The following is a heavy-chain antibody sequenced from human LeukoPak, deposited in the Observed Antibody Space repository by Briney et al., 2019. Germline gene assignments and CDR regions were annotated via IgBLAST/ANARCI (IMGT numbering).Heavy chain of an antibody. V-gene: IGHV4-39*07. CDR3: ARVRSINSSWYWYFDL. CDR2: IFYSGSA. D-gene: IGHD6-13*01. CDR1: GGSISSSSYY. J-gene: IGHJ2*01. Sequence: SETLSLTCTVSGGSISSSSYYWGWIRQPPGKGLEWIGSIFYSGSAYYNPSLKSRVTISVDTSKNQFSLHLRSVTAADTAFYYCARVRSINSSWYWYFDLWGRGTLVTVSA.